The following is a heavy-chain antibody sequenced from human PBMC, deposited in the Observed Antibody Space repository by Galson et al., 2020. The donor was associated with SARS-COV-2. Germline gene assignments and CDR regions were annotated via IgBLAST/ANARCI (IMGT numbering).Heavy chain of an antibody. CDR1: GFSFDDYT. V-gene: IGHV3-43*01. D-gene: IGHD1-26*01. J-gene: IGHJ4*02. Sequence: GESLKISCAASGFSFDDYTMHWVRQAPGRGLEWVSLISWDGGRTFYTDAVKGRFTISRDNNKNSLFLQMNSLRTEDTALYYCGKDKTPQILGAKVDYFDFWGQGTLVIVSS. CDR3: GKDKTPQILGAKVDYFDF. CDR2: ISWDGGRT.